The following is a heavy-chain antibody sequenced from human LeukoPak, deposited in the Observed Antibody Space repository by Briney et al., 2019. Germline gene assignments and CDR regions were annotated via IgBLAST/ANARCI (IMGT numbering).Heavy chain of an antibody. CDR3: ARDYTSSWSAYYYYYYMDV. D-gene: IGHD6-13*01. J-gene: IGHJ6*03. CDR2: IKQDGSEK. V-gene: IGHV3-7*01. Sequence: GGSLRLSCAASGFTFSSYWMSWVRQAPGKGLEWVANIKQDGSEKYYVDSVKGRFTISRDNAKNSLYLQMNSLRAEDTAVYYCARDYTSSWSAYYYYYYMDVWGKGTTVTVSS. CDR1: GFTFSSYW.